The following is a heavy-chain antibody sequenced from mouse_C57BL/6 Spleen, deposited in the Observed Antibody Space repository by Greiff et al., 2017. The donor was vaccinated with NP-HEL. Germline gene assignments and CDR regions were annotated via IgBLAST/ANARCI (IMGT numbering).Heavy chain of an antibody. CDR1: GYTFTSYW. CDR3: AREDLRRYFDV. Sequence: QVQLQQPGAELVMPGASVKLSCKASGYTFTSYWMHWVKQRPGQGLEWIGEIDPSDSYTNYNQKFKGKSTLTVDKSSSTAYMQLSSLTSEDSAVYYCAREDLRRYFDVWGTGTTGTVSS. CDR2: IDPSDSYT. J-gene: IGHJ1*03. D-gene: IGHD3-2*02. V-gene: IGHV1-69*01.